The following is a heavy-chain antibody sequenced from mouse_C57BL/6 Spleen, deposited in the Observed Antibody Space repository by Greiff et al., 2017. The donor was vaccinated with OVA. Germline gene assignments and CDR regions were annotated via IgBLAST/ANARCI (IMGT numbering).Heavy chain of an antibody. CDR3: ARDVPITTYFDY. CDR1: GYTFTSYT. CDR2: INPSSGYT. D-gene: IGHD1-1*01. Sequence: VKLQESGAELARPGASVKMSCKASGYTFTSYTMHWVKQRPGQGLEWIGYINPSSGYTKYNQKFKDKATLTADNSSRTAYMQLSSLTSEDSAVDYCARDVPITTYFDYWGQGTTLTVSA. J-gene: IGHJ2*01. V-gene: IGHV1-4*01.